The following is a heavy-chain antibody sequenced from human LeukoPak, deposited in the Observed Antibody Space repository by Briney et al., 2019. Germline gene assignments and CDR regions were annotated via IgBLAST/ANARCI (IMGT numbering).Heavy chain of an antibody. J-gene: IGHJ6*02. V-gene: IGHV3-53*01. CDR2: IYSGGST. CDR3: ARAPGSYEAVDYYGMDV. Sequence: PGGSLRLSCAASGFTVSSNYMSWVRQAPGKGLEWVSVIYSGGSTYYADSVKGRFTISRDNSKNTLYLQMNSLRAEDTAVYYCARAPGSYEAVDYYGMDVWGQGTTVTVSS. CDR1: GFTVSSNY. D-gene: IGHD1-26*01.